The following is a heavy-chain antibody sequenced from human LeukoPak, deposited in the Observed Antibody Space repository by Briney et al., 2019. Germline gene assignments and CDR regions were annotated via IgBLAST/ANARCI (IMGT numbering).Heavy chain of an antibody. V-gene: IGHV3-7*01. D-gene: IGHD3-3*01. CDR2: IKQDGSEK. CDR3: ARTPLRSIFGVVKGYYYMDV. CDR1: GFTFSSYW. J-gene: IGHJ6*03. Sequence: PGGSLRLSCAASGFTFSSYWMSWVRQAPGKGLEWVANIKQDGSEKYYVDSVKGRFTISRDNAKNSLYLQMNSLRAEDTAVYYCARTPLRSIFGVVKGYYYMDVWGKGATVTASS.